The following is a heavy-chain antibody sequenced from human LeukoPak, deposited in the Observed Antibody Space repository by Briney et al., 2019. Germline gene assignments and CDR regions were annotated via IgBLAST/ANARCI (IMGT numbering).Heavy chain of an antibody. J-gene: IGHJ4*02. CDR2: MNPNSGNT. V-gene: IGHV1-8*01. Sequence: GASVEVSCKASGHTFTSYDINWVRQATGQGLEWMGWMNPNSGNTGYAQKFQGRVTMTRNTSISTAYMELSSLRSEDTAVYYCARKGETSNTDYWGQGTLVTVSS. CDR3: ARKGETSNTDY. D-gene: IGHD3-16*01. CDR1: GHTFTSYD.